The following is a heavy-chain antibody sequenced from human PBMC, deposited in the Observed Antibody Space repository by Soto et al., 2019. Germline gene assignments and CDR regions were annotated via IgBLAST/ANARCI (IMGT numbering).Heavy chain of an antibody. J-gene: IGHJ5*02. D-gene: IGHD2-8*01. CDR3: AKASMVQVS. CDR1: GFTFSGYG. V-gene: IGHV3-30*18. CDR2: ISYDGSEE. Sequence: GGSLRLSCAASGFTFSGYGMHWVRQAPGKGLEWVAVISYDGSEEYSADSVKGRFTISRDNSRNMLYLQMNSLRAEDTAVYYCAKASMVQVSWGQGTLVTVSS.